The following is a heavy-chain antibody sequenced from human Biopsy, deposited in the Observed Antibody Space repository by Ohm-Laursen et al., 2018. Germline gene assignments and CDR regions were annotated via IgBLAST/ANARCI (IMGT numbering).Heavy chain of an antibody. D-gene: IGHD5-12*01. CDR3: ARVAGGYAYYYGMDV. CDR1: GYSVTNDYY. J-gene: IGHJ6*02. V-gene: IGHV4-38-2*01. CDR2: IYYDGIT. Sequence: SETLSLTCAVSGYSVTNDYYWGWIRQPPGKGLEWIGNIYYDGITYYNPSLKSRVAMSVDTSKNHFSLRLTSATAADTAVYYCARVAGGYAYYYGMDVWGQGTTVIVSS.